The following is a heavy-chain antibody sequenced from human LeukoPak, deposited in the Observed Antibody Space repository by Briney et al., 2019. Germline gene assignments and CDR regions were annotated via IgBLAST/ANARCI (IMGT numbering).Heavy chain of an antibody. CDR3: ARGGYSSSWTTFDP. CDR2: INPNSGVT. Sequence: GASVKVSCKASGYTFIGYHMHWVRQAPGQGLEWMGRINPNSGVTNYAQKFQGGVTMTRDTSISTAYMELSRLRSDGTAVYYCARGGYSSSWTTFDPWGQGTLVTVSS. CDR1: GYTFIGYH. D-gene: IGHD6-13*01. J-gene: IGHJ5*02. V-gene: IGHV1-2*06.